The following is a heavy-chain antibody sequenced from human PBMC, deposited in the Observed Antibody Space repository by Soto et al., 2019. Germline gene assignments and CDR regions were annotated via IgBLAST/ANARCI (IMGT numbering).Heavy chain of an antibody. CDR1: GYTFTSYG. CDR3: ARDRQYDYVWGSYRIFDY. J-gene: IGHJ4*02. V-gene: IGHV1-18*01. Sequence: QVQLVQSGAEVKKPGASVKVSCKASGYTFTSYGISWVRQAPGQGLEWMGWISAYNGNTNYAQKRQGRVTMTTDTSTSTAYMELRSLRSDDTAVYYCARDRQYDYVWGSYRIFDYWGQGTLVTVSS. CDR2: ISAYNGNT. D-gene: IGHD3-16*02.